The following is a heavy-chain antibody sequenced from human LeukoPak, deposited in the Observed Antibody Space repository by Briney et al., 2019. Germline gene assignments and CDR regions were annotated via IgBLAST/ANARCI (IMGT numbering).Heavy chain of an antibody. V-gene: IGHV1-69*06. CDR1: GGTFTNYD. CDR2: IIAIFGTP. Sequence: GASVKVSCKASGGTFTNYDITWVRQAPGQGLEWMGGIIAIFGTPKYAQKFQGRVTITADRSTSTSYMELSSLTSEDTAVYYCAREPTYYYDSSGYYPFRWFDPWGQGTLVTVSS. J-gene: IGHJ5*02. D-gene: IGHD3-22*01. CDR3: AREPTYYYDSSGYYPFRWFDP.